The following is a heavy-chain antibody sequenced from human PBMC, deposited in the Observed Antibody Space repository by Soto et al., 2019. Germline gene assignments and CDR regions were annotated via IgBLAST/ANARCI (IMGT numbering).Heavy chain of an antibody. CDR1: GFAFSSHP. Sequence: VQLLESGGDLVHPGASLRLSCAASGFAFSSHPMSWVRQAPEKGLEWVAGISDSGSLTYNADSVRGRFTISRDNSKNTLYLQMNSLRAEDTAVYYCARRTFGSLRSFDIWGRGTMVTVSS. CDR2: ISDSGSLT. J-gene: IGHJ3*02. CDR3: ARRTFGSLRSFDI. D-gene: IGHD6-13*01. V-gene: IGHV3-23*01.